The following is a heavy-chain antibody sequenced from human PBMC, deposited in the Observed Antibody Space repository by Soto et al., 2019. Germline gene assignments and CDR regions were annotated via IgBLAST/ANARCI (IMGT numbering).Heavy chain of an antibody. CDR3: AIIGYDWDYFDY. D-gene: IGHD5-12*01. V-gene: IGHV4-39*07. Sequence: SETLSLTCTVSGGSISSSSYYWGWIRQPPGKGLEWIGEINHSGSTNYNPSLKSRVTISVDTSKNQFSLKLSSVTAADTAVYYCAIIGYDWDYFDYWGQGTLVTVSS. J-gene: IGHJ4*02. CDR1: GGSISSSSYY. CDR2: INHSGST.